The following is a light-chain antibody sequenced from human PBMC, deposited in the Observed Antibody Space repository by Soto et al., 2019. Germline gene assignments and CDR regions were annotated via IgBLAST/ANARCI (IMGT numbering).Light chain of an antibody. V-gene: IGKV3-20*01. Sequence: EIVLTQSPATLSLSPGERATLSCRASQSVSSSHLAWYQQKPGQAPRLLIYSASSRATGIPDRFSGSGSGTDFTLTISRLEPEDFAVYYCQRYGGVGQGTKVDIK. CDR2: SAS. CDR1: QSVSSSH. CDR3: QRYGG. J-gene: IGKJ1*01.